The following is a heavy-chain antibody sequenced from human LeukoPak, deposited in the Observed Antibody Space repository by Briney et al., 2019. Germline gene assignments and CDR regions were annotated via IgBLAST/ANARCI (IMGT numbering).Heavy chain of an antibody. Sequence: SETLSLTCAVYGGSFSGYYWSWIRQPPGKGLEWIGYIYHSGSTNYNPSLQSRVTISVDTSKNQFSLNLNSVTAADTAVYYCARGGAARLHFQNWGQGTLVTVSS. CDR1: GGSFSGYY. J-gene: IGHJ1*01. V-gene: IGHV4-34*01. D-gene: IGHD6-6*01. CDR3: ARGGAARLHFQN. CDR2: IYHSGST.